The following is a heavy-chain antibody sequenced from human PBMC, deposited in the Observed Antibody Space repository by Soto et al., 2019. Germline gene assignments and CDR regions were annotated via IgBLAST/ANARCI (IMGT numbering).Heavy chain of an antibody. CDR2: ITGSGGTI. J-gene: IGHJ4*02. CDR1: GVSVCKYA. V-gene: IGHV3-23*01. D-gene: IGHD2-21*01. Sequence: GGSLRLGCAASGVSVCKYAVIWVRQAPGKGQEWVSGITGSGGTIEYSASVKGRFTISRDNSKNTVYLQMNSLRAEDTAMYYCAKDDVSVDGLCLVSDWGQGPPVTVPS. CDR3: AKDDVSVDGLCLVSD.